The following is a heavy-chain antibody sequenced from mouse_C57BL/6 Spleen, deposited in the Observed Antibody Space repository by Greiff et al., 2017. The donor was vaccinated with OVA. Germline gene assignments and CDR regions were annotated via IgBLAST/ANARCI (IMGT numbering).Heavy chain of an antibody. D-gene: IGHD4-1*01. J-gene: IGHJ3*01. CDR1: GYSITSGYY. CDR3: ARDWDVNY. CDR2: ISYDGST. V-gene: IGHV3-6*01. Sequence: ESGPGLMKPSQSLSLTCSVTGYSITSGYYWNWIRQLPGNKLEWVRYISYDGSTNYNPSLKNRTTMTRDTSKNQFFLKLYSVTTEDTATSYCARDWDVNYWGQGTPVTVSA.